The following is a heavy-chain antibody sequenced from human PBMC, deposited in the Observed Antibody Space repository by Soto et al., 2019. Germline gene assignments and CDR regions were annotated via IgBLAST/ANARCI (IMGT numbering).Heavy chain of an antibody. V-gene: IGHV3-23*01. D-gene: IGHD3-10*01. CDR3: AGPRRITMVRGPLDY. CDR2: ISGSGSST. Sequence: GGSLRLSCAASGFTFSSYAMSWVRQAPGKGLEWVSAISGSGSSTYYADSVKGRFTISRDNSKNTLYLQMNSLRAEDTAVYYCAGPRRITMVRGPLDYWGQGTLVTVSS. CDR1: GFTFSSYA. J-gene: IGHJ4*02.